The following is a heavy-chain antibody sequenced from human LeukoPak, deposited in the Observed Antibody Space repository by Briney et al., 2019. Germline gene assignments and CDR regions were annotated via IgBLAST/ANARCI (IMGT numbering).Heavy chain of an antibody. Sequence: PSETLSLTCTVSGGSINNYYWSWVRQLPGKGLEWIAYIYYRGSTNYNPSLKSRVTISVDTSKNQFSLGLSSVTAADTAVYYCARLGSPFNWFDPWGQGTLVTVSS. CDR3: ARLGSPFNWFDP. CDR2: IYYRGST. J-gene: IGHJ5*02. V-gene: IGHV4-59*01. D-gene: IGHD3-10*01. CDR1: GGSINNYY.